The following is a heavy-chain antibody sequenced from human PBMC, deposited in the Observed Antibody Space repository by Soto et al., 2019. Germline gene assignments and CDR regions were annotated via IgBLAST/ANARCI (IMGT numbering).Heavy chain of an antibody. Sequence: SETLSLTCTVSGDSISSGNYFWCWIRQPPGKGLEWIGYIYYNGNTFYNPSLESRLTISVDTSKQQFSLDLNSVTAADTAVYYCARLLHLGYCRVGACYRDYWGQGTLVTVSS. CDR2: IYYNGNT. CDR1: GDSISSGNYF. CDR3: ARLLHLGYCRVGACYRDY. D-gene: IGHD2-15*01. V-gene: IGHV4-30-4*01. J-gene: IGHJ4*02.